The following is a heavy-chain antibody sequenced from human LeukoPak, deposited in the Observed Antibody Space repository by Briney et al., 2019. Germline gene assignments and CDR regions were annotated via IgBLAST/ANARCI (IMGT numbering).Heavy chain of an antibody. CDR2: ISSNGDNT. J-gene: IGHJ4*02. CDR3: VRGTGY. Sequence: GGSLRPSCSVSGFTFSTYVVHWVRQAPGKGLEYVSAISSNGDNTYYADSVKGRFTISRDNSKNTLYLQMSSLRADDTAVYYCVRGTGYWGQGTLVTVSS. CDR1: GFTFSTYV. V-gene: IGHV3-64D*06.